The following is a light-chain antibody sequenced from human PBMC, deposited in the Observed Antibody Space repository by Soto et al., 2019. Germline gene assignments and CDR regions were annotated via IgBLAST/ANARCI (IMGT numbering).Light chain of an antibody. J-gene: IGKJ1*01. CDR1: QSINNW. V-gene: IGKV1-5*01. Sequence: DIQMTQSPSTLSASVGDRVTITCRASQSINNWLAWYQQKPGRAPKLLIYDASTLQIGVPSRFSGSGSGTEFTLTISSLRPDEFATYYCQHYNTFSTFGQGTKVEIK. CDR2: DAS. CDR3: QHYNTFST.